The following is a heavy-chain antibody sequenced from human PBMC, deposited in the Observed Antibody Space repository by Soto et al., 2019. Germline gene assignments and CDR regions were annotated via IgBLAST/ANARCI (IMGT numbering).Heavy chain of an antibody. Sequence: QVQLKQWGAGLLKPSETMSLTCAVFVGSFSGFYWNWIRQPQGKGLEWMGEINHSGITGYSPYRTVRLSMSVASAQNQCSLRLTSVTAADPAVDYCARGSELWSRGAWGQGKMVTVPS. V-gene: IGHV4-34*02. D-gene: IGHD2-21*01. CDR3: ARGSELWSRGA. CDR1: VGSFSGFY. J-gene: IGHJ5*02. CDR2: INHSGIT.